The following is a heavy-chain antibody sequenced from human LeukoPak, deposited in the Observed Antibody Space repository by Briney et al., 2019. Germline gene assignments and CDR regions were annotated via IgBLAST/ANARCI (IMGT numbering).Heavy chain of an antibody. CDR1: GGSISSYY. Sequence: PSETLSLTCTVSGGSISSYYWSWIRQPPGKGLEWIGYIYYSGSTNYNPSLKSRVTISVDTSKNQFSLKLSSVTAADTAVYYCARATTVSMDVWDQGTTVTVSS. D-gene: IGHD4-17*01. CDR3: ARATTVSMDV. J-gene: IGHJ6*02. CDR2: IYYSGST. V-gene: IGHV4-59*01.